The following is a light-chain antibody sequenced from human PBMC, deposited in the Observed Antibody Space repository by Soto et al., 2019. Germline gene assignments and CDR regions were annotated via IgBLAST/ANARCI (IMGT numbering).Light chain of an antibody. Sequence: DIQMTQSPSTLSASVGDRVTFTCRASQSVSIWLAWYQQKPGKAPKLLIAGASTLESGVPSRFSGSGSGTEFNLTSSSLQPDDFATYYCQQYKNYLTFGQGTKVEIK. J-gene: IGKJ1*01. CDR3: QQYKNYLT. CDR2: GAS. V-gene: IGKV1-5*01. CDR1: QSVSIW.